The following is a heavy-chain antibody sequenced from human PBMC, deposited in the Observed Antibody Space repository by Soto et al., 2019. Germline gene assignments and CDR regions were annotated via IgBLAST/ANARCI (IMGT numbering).Heavy chain of an antibody. CDR2: IYYSGST. CDR3: ARDTPPHYYDSSGYYFDAFDI. J-gene: IGHJ3*02. CDR1: GGSISSYY. Sequence: SETLSLTCTVSGGSISSYYWSWIRQPPGSGLEWIWYIYYSGSTNYNPALKSRVTISVDTSKNQFSLKLSSVTAADTAVYYCARDTPPHYYDSSGYYFDAFDIWGQGTMVT. V-gene: IGHV4-59*01. D-gene: IGHD3-22*01.